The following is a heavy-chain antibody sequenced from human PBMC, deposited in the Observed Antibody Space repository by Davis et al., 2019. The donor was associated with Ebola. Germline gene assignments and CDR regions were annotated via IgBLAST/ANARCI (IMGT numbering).Heavy chain of an antibody. J-gene: IGHJ6*03. CDR3: ARGPYDFWSVGYYYMDV. CDR1: GGSISSYY. Sequence: PSETLSLTCTVSGGSISSYYWSWIRQPAGKGLEWIGRIYTSGSTNYNPSLKSRVTISVDTSKNQFSLKLSSVTAADTAVYYCARGPYDFWSVGYYYMDVWGKGTTVTVSS. V-gene: IGHV4-4*07. CDR2: IYTSGST. D-gene: IGHD3-3*01.